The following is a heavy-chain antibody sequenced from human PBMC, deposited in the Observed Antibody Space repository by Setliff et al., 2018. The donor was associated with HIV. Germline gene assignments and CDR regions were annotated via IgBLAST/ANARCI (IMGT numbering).Heavy chain of an antibody. J-gene: IGHJ6*02. V-gene: IGHV1-3*01. CDR2: INAGNGNI. Sequence: ASVKVSCKASGYTFTSYAMHWVRQAPGQRLEWMGWINAGNGNIRYSQKFQGRVTITADESTSTVYMELSSLRSEDTAVYYCASSWSRVPYYGMDVWGQGTTVTVSS. D-gene: IGHD6-13*01. CDR3: ASSWSRVPYYGMDV. CDR1: GYTFTSYA.